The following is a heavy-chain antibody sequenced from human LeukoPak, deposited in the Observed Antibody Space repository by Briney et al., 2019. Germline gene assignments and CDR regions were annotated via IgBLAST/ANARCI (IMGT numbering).Heavy chain of an antibody. CDR1: GFTFSSYG. V-gene: IGHV3-30*03. CDR2: ISYDGSNK. Sequence: GGSLRLSCAASGFTFSSYGMHWVRQAPGKGLEWVAVISYDGSNKYYADSVKGRFTISRDNSKNTLYLQMNSLRAEGTAVYYCARESGGSLAYWGQGTLVTVSS. CDR3: ARESGGSLAY. D-gene: IGHD2-15*01. J-gene: IGHJ4*02.